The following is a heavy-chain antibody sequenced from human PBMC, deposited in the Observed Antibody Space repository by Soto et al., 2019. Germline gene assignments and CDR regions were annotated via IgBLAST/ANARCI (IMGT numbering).Heavy chain of an antibody. CDR1: GFTFSSYD. J-gene: IGHJ4*02. V-gene: IGHV3-64*01. Sequence: EVQLAESGGGMVQPGGSLRLSCVASGFTFSSYDMHWVRQAPGKGLEYVSSISSNGGTTYYGNSVKGRFTISRDNSKNTLYLQMGSLRAEDMAVYYCVRRVSGNYDYWGQGTLVTVDS. D-gene: IGHD1-7*01. CDR3: VRRVSGNYDY. CDR2: ISSNGGTT.